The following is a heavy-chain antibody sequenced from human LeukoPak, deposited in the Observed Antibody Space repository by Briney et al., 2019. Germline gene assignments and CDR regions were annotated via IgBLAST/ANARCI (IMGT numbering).Heavy chain of an antibody. D-gene: IGHD6-13*01. CDR3: ARDGSSYFDY. CDR2: IIPIFGTA. Sequence: ASVTVSCTASGGTFSSYAISWVRQAPGQGLEWMGGIIPIFGTANYAQKFQGRVTITADESTTTAYMELSSLRSEDTAVYYCARDGSSYFDYWGQGTLVTVSS. CDR1: GGTFSSYA. J-gene: IGHJ4*02. V-gene: IGHV1-69*13.